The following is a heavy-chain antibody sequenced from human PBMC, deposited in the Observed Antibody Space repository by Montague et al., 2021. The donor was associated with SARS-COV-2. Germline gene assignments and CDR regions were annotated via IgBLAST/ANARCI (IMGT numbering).Heavy chain of an antibody. V-gene: IGHV3-48*03. Sequence: SLRLSCAASGFIFSSYEMNWVRQAPGKGLEWISYISSSGGGSTKHYTDSVKGRFTISRDNAKNSLYPQMNSLRVEDTAIYYCARDRDWDDWCGMDVWGQGTRVTVS. CDR2: ISSSGGGSTK. J-gene: IGHJ6*02. CDR1: GFIFSSYE. CDR3: ARDRDWDDWCGMDV. D-gene: IGHD2-21*01.